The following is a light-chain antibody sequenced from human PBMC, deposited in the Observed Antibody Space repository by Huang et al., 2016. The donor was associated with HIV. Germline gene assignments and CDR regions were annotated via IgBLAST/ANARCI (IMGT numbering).Light chain of an antibody. CDR1: QIILHTSKNKNF. J-gene: IGKJ1*01. CDR2: WAS. V-gene: IGKV4-1*01. Sequence: DIVMTQSPDSLTVSLGERATINCKSSQIILHTSKNKNFLSWFQQKPGQPPKLLLHWASTRESGVHARFSGSGSGTDFTLTINGLQAEDVAVYYCQQYFSTPRTFGQGTRVEIK. CDR3: QQYFSTPRT.